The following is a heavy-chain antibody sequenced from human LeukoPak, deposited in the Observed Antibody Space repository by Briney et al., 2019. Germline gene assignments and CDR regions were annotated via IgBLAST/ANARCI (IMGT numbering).Heavy chain of an antibody. D-gene: IGHD5-12*01. V-gene: IGHV4-34*01. Sequence: PSETLSLTCAVYGGSFSGYYWSWIRQPPGKGLEWIGEINHSGSTNYNPSLKSRVTISVDTSKNQFSLKLSSVTAADTAVYYCARVGHSGYNYWGQGTLVTVSS. CDR2: INHSGST. CDR3: ARVGHSGYNY. J-gene: IGHJ4*02. CDR1: GGSFSGYY.